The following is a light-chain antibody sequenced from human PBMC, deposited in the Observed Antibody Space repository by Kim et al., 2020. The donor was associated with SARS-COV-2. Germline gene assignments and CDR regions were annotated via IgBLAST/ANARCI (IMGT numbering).Light chain of an antibody. CDR2: ELD. V-gene: IGLV2-8*01. CDR1: SSDVGGYNY. J-gene: IGLJ2*01. Sequence: SVAISCTGASSDVGGYNYVSWYQQHPGKAPKLMIYELDKRPSVVPDRFSGSKSGNTASLTVSGLQAEDEADYYCSSYAGSNNVLFGGGTQLTVL. CDR3: SSYAGSNNVL.